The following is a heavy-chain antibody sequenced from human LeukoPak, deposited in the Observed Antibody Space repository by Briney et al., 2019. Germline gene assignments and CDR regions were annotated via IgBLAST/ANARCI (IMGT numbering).Heavy chain of an antibody. CDR2: IYPGDSDT. J-gene: IGHJ4*02. CDR1: GYSFTNYW. D-gene: IGHD6-19*01. Sequence: GESLKISCQGSGYSFTNYWIGWVRQTPGKGLEWMGIIYPGDSDTRYSPSFQGQVTISADKSISTAYLQWSSLKASDTAMYYCARQSRIAVAGIGNFDYWGQGTLVTVSS. V-gene: IGHV5-51*01. CDR3: ARQSRIAVAGIGNFDY.